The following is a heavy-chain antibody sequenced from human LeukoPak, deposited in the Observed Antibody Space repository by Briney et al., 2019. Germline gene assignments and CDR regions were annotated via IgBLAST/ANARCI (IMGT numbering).Heavy chain of an antibody. Sequence: GGSLRLSCVASGFIFSNYGMYWVRQAPGKGLEWVAFIRYDGNNKYYADSVRGRFTISRDNFKNTLYLQMNSLRAEDTAVYYCAKAHWNYYYYYMDVWGKGTTVTVSS. V-gene: IGHV3-30*02. D-gene: IGHD1-1*01. CDR2: IRYDGNNK. CDR3: AKAHWNYYYYYMDV. J-gene: IGHJ6*03. CDR1: GFIFSNYG.